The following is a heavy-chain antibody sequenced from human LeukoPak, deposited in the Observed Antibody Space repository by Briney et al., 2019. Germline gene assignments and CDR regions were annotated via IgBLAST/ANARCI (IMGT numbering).Heavy chain of an antibody. CDR2: ISGSGGST. D-gene: IGHD2-2*01. Sequence: GGSLRLSCAASGFTLSSYAMSWVRQARGKGREGGSAISGSGGSTYYADSVKGRFTISRDSSKTTLFLQMNSRRAEDTAVYYCYTDIVTVPAPDYWGQGALVTVSS. V-gene: IGHV3-23*01. CDR1: GFTLSSYA. J-gene: IGHJ4*02. CDR3: YTDIVTVPAPDY.